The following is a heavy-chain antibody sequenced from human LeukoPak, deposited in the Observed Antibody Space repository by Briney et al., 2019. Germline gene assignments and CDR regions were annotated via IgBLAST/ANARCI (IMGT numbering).Heavy chain of an antibody. V-gene: IGHV4-61*02. J-gene: IGHJ4*02. CDR2: IYTSGST. Sequence: SETLSLTCTVSGGSISSGSYYWSWIRQPAGKGLEWIGRIYTSGSTNYNPSLKSRVTISVDTSKNQFSLKLSSVTAADTAVYYCARTPGSGYYHYFDYWGQGTLVTVSS. CDR3: ARTPGSGYYHYFDY. D-gene: IGHD3-22*01. CDR1: GGSISSGSYY.